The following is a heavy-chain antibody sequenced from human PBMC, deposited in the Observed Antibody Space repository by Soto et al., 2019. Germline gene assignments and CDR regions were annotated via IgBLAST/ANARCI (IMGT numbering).Heavy chain of an antibody. J-gene: IGHJ4*02. Sequence: SETLSLTCTVSGGSVSSASYYWNWIRQPPGQGLESIGYISYSGNTDYIPTLKSRVTISVGTSKNQFSLKLSSVTAADTAVYYCARGRYSSGWFDFWGQGTLVTVSS. D-gene: IGHD6-19*01. CDR1: GGSVSSASYY. V-gene: IGHV4-61*01. CDR3: ARGRYSSGWFDF. CDR2: ISYSGNT.